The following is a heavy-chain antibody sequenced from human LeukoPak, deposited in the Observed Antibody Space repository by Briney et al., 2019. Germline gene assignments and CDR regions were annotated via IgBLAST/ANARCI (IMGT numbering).Heavy chain of an antibody. J-gene: IGHJ6*02. CDR3: AKSTGFVDYYYGMDV. Sequence: GGSLRLSCAASGFTFRSYALSWVRQAPGKGLEWVSGISDSGGRTNYADSVKGRFTISRDNSKSTLYLQMNSLRAEDTAVHYCAKSTGFVDYYYGMDVWGQGTTVTVSS. D-gene: IGHD3-9*01. CDR1: GFTFRSYA. V-gene: IGHV3-23*01. CDR2: ISDSGGRT.